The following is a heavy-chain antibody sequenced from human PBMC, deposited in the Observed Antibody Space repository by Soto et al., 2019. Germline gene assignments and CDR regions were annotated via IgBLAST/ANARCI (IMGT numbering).Heavy chain of an antibody. CDR3: GRGTMVPVTELEGFEL. CDR2: ISAYNGKT. Sequence: QVQLVQSGAEVKKPGASVKVSCKASGYTFTSYGISWVRQAPGQGLEWMGWISAYNGKTNYAQKLQGRLTMTTATATSPPYMELRCLRSDDTAVYSCGRGTMVPVTELEGFELWGQGTPVTVSS. V-gene: IGHV1-18*01. CDR1: GYTFTSYG. J-gene: IGHJ5*02. D-gene: IGHD3-10*01.